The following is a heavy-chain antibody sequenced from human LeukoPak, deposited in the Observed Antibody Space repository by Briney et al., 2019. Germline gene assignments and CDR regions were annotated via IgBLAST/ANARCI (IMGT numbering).Heavy chain of an antibody. J-gene: IGHJ4*02. CDR2: ISDNNGDT. D-gene: IGHD2-15*01. CDR3: ARDFFHGHCAGLSCFLLDY. V-gene: IGHV1-18*01. Sequence: GASVKVSCKASGYTFTRYGISWVRQAPGQGLEWMGWISDNNGDTNSAQKFQGRVTMTTDTSTSTAYMELRSLRSDDTAAHYCARDFFHGHCAGLSCFLLDYWGQGSLVTVSS. CDR1: GYTFTRYG.